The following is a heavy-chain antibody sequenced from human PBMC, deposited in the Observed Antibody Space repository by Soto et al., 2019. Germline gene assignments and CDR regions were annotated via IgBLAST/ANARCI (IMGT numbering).Heavy chain of an antibody. J-gene: IGHJ2*01. V-gene: IGHV4-31*03. D-gene: IGHD4-17*01. Sequence: QVQLQESGPGLVKPSQTLSLTCTVSGGSISSGGYYWSWIRQHPGKGLEWIGYIYYSGSTYYNPSHNSRVTISVDTSKNQFSLKLSSVTAADTAVYYCARDSVSDYGDPGYWYFDLWGRGTLVTVSS. CDR2: IYYSGST. CDR3: ARDSVSDYGDPGYWYFDL. CDR1: GGSISSGGYY.